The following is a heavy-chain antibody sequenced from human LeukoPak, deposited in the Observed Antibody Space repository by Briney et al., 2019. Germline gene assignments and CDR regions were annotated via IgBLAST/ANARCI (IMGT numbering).Heavy chain of an antibody. CDR3: ARTLFGDQYQLLHNWLDP. CDR2: INTDTGNP. V-gene: IGHV7-4-1*02. Sequence: ASVKVSCKASGYTFTNYAMNWVRQAPGQGLEWMGWINTDTGNPTYAQGFTRRLVFSLDTSASTAYLQISGLKAEDTAVYYCARTLFGDQYQLLHNWLDPWGQGTLVTVSS. CDR1: GYTFTNYA. D-gene: IGHD2-2*01. J-gene: IGHJ5*02.